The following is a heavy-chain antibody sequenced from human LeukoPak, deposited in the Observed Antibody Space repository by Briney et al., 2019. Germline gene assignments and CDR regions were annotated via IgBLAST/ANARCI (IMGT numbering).Heavy chain of an antibody. V-gene: IGHV4-59*08. CDR1: GGSINSYY. J-gene: IGHJ4*02. D-gene: IGHD2-2*01. CDR3: ARHGSTYALRN. CDR2: IYYSGST. Sequence: SETLSLTCTVSGGSINSYYWSWIRQPPRKGLEWIGYIYYSGSTNYNPSLKSRVTISVDTSKNQFSLKLSSVTAADTAVYYCARHGSTYALRNWGQGTLGTVSS.